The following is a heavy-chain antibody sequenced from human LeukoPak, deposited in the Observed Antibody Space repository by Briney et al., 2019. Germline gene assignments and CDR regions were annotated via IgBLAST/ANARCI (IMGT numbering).Heavy chain of an antibody. CDR1: GGSISNYF. V-gene: IGHV4-59*12. Sequence: SETLSLTCTVSGGSISNYFWTWIRQPPGKGLEWIGNVYHSGNTNYNPSLKSRVTISVDTSKNQFSMRMRSVTAADTAVYYCARGGAVLGIGYYYYYMDVWGKGTTVTVSS. J-gene: IGHJ6*03. D-gene: IGHD3-16*01. CDR2: VYHSGNT. CDR3: ARGGAVLGIGYYYYYMDV.